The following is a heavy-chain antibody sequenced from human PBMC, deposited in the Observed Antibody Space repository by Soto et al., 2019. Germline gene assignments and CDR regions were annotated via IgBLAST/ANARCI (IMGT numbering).Heavy chain of an antibody. CDR1: GFTFGDYA. CDR2: IRSKAYGGTT. D-gene: IGHD3-10*01. Sequence: GGSLRLSCTASGFTFGDYAMSWFRQAPGKGLEWVGFIRSKAYGGTTEYAASVKGRFTISRDDSKSIAYLQMNSLKTEDTAVYYCTRFLGGPNMGSDYWGQGTLVTVSS. CDR3: TRFLGGPNMGSDY. J-gene: IGHJ4*02. V-gene: IGHV3-49*03.